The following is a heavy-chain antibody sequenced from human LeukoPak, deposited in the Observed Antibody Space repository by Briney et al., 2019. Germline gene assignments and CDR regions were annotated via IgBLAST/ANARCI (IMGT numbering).Heavy chain of an antibody. V-gene: IGHV4-34*01. D-gene: IGHD4-17*01. CDR2: INHSGST. CDR1: GGSFSGYY. J-gene: IGHJ4*02. Sequence: PSETLSLTCAVYGGSFSGYYWSWIRQPPGKGLEWIGEINHSGSTNYNPSLKSRVTISVDTSKNQFSLKLSSVTAADTVVYSCARGRYGDYERYFDYWGQGTLVTVSS. CDR3: ARGRYGDYERYFDY.